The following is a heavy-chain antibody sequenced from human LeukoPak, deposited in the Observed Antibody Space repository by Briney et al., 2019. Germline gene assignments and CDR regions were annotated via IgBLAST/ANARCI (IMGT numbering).Heavy chain of an antibody. D-gene: IGHD3-9*01. J-gene: IGHJ4*02. Sequence: SETLSLTCTVSGYSISSGYYWGWIRQPPGKGLEWIGSIYHSGSTYYNPSLKSRVTISVDTSKNQFSLKLSSVIAADTAVYYCARGRGILTGYIGDYFDYWGQATLVTVSS. CDR2: IYHSGST. CDR1: GYSISSGYY. CDR3: ARGRGILTGYIGDYFDY. V-gene: IGHV4-38-2*02.